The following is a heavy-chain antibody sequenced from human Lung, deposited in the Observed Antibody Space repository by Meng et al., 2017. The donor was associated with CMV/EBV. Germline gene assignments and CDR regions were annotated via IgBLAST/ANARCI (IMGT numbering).Heavy chain of an antibody. CDR2: MNPNNGDT. J-gene: IGHJ6*02. CDR3: ARVEGPAGAMLKYFYYYGMEV. CDR1: GYSFTRYD. D-gene: IGHD6-13*01. Sequence: SVXVSXKASGYSFTRYDINWVRQAPGQGLEWMGWMNPNNGDTGYAQKFQGRVTMSRDTSISTVYMELNSLRSEDTAVYYCARVEGPAGAMLKYFYYYGMEVWGQGTTVTVSS. V-gene: IGHV1-8*01.